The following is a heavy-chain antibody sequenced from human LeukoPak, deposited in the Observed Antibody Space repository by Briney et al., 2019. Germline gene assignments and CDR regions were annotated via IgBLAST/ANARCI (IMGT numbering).Heavy chain of an antibody. CDR1: GFTFSTYS. D-gene: IGHD2-2*03. Sequence: PGGSLRLSCAASGFTFSTYSMNCVRQAPGRGREWVSSISSSSKYIYYADSVKGRFTISRDDAKNSLSLQMNSLRAEDTAVYYCARDLDIVVVPASWFYPWGQGTLVTVSS. CDR3: ARDLDIVVVPASWFYP. CDR2: ISSSSKYI. J-gene: IGHJ5*02. V-gene: IGHV3-21*01.